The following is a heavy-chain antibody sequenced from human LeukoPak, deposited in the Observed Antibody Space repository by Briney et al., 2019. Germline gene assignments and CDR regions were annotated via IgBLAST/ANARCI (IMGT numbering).Heavy chain of an antibody. D-gene: IGHD5-12*01. CDR1: GYSFTSYW. CDR3: ATSGHYGMDL. CDR2: IFPGDSGT. Sequence: GESLQISCKGSGYSFTSYWVAWVRQMPGKGLEWMGIIFPGDSGTRYSPAFQGQVTFSVDKSISTAYLQWNSLQASDTAMYYCATSGHYGMDLWGQGTTVSVCS. V-gene: IGHV5-51*01. J-gene: IGHJ6*02.